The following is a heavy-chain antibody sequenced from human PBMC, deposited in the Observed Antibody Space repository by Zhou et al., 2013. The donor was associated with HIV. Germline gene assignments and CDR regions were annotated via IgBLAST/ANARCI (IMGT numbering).Heavy chain of an antibody. D-gene: IGHD3-10*01. CDR3: TTDPEYGSGY. V-gene: IGHV3-15*01. Sequence: EVQLVESGGGLVRPGGSLRLSCAASGFTFTNAWMSWVRQAPGKGLEWVGRIKSKTDGGTTDYAAPVKGRFTISRDDSRNTLYLQMNSLKTEDTALYYCTTDPEYGSGYWGQGTLVTVSS. CDR2: IKSKTDGGTT. CDR1: GFTFTNAW. J-gene: IGHJ4*02.